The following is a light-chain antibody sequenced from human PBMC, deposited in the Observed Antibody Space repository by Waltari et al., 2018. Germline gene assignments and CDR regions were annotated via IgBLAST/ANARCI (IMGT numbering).Light chain of an antibody. CDR2: DVT. J-gene: IGLJ2*01. CDR1: SSDVGGYKY. V-gene: IGLV2-11*01. CDR3: CSYAGSYTLV. Sequence: QSALTQPRSVSGSPGQSVTISCTGTSSDVGGYKYVSWYQQHPGKAPKLIIYDVTKRPSGVPDRFSGSKSGKTASLTISGLQAEDEADYYCCSYAGSYTLVFGGGTNLTVL.